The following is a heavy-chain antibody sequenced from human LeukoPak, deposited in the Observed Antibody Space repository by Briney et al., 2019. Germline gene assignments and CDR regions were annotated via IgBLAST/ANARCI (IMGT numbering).Heavy chain of an antibody. CDR1: GFTFDDYA. D-gene: IGHD6-13*01. CDR2: ISWNSGSI. Sequence: GGSLRLSCAASGFTFDDYAMHWVRRAPGKGLEWVSGISWNSGSIGYADSVKGRFTISRDNAKNSLYLQMNSLRAEDMALYYCAKDIGSGIAGPLDYWGQGTLVTVS. CDR3: AKDIGSGIAGPLDY. V-gene: IGHV3-9*03. J-gene: IGHJ4*02.